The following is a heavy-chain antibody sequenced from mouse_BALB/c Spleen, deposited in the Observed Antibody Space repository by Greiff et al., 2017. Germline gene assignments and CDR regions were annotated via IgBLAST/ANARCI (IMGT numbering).Heavy chain of an antibody. CDR2: IDPSDSET. V-gene: IGHV1S127*01. J-gene: IGHJ2*01. D-gene: IGHD2-4*01. CDR3: ARDDYGGFDY. CDR1: GYSFTSYW. Sequence: QVQLQQSGPQLVRPGASVKISCKASGYSFTSYWMHWVKQRPGQGLEWIGMIDPSDSETRLNQKFKDKATLTVDKSSSTAYMQLSSPTSEDSAVYYCARDDYGGFDYWGQGTTLTVSS.